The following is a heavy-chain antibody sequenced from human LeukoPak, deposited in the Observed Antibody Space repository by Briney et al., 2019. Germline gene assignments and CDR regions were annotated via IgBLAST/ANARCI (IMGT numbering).Heavy chain of an antibody. Sequence: TSETLSLTCTVSGGSITSGDYYWNWVRQPPGKGLEWIGNLNFRGSLFYHPSLKSRVTMSADPSQNQFSLRLMSVTAAETAVYYCATRTYRAHFDHWGQGTLVTVSS. CDR3: ATRTYRAHFDH. J-gene: IGHJ4*02. CDR2: LNFRGSL. D-gene: IGHD4/OR15-4a*01. CDR1: GGSITSGDYY. V-gene: IGHV4-39*01.